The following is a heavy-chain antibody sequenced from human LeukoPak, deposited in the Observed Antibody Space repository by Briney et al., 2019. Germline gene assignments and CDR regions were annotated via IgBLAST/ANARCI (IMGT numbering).Heavy chain of an antibody. D-gene: IGHD3-10*01. J-gene: IGHJ4*02. CDR3: ATESNYYLDD. CDR2: LVPMFDTQ. CDR1: GGNFRNYA. V-gene: IGHV1-69*06. Sequence: SVKVSCKASGGNFRNYAVSWVRQAPGQGRGWMGRLVPMFDTQNHAQKFQGRVTIFGDKSTGTFYLDSNSLTSDATAVYYCATESNYYLDDWGQGTLVTVSS.